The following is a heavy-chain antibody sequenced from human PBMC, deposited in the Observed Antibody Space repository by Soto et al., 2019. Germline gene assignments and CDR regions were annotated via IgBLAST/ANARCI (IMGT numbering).Heavy chain of an antibody. V-gene: IGHV4-59*01. D-gene: IGHD6-25*01. CDR2: TYHRGST. Sequence: SETLSLTCSASGVSISSYFWSWIRQAPGGGLEWIGYTYHRGSTNYSPSLKSRVAISLDTSENQFSLKVNSVTAADTAVYYCARIGGYHGPLDYWGQGTPVTVSS. CDR1: GVSISSYF. CDR3: ARIGGYHGPLDY. J-gene: IGHJ4*02.